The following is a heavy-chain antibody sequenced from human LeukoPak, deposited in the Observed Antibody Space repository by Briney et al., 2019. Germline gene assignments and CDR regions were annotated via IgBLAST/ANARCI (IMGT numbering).Heavy chain of an antibody. J-gene: IGHJ3*02. CDR2: IYPGDSDT. CDR3: ARRDITMVRGVINNAFDI. Sequence: GESLKISCKGSGYSFTGYWIGWVRQMPGKGLEWMGIIYPGDSDTRYSPSFQGQVTISADKSISTAYLQWSSLKASDTAMYYCARRDITMVRGVINNAFDIWGQGTMVTVSS. V-gene: IGHV5-51*01. D-gene: IGHD3-10*01. CDR1: GYSFTGYW.